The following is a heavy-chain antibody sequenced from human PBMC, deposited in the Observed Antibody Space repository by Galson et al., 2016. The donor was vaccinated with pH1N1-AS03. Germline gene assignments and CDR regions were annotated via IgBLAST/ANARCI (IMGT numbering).Heavy chain of an antibody. CDR1: GFSFSSFG. V-gene: IGHV3-33*06. D-gene: IGHD2-21*01. Sequence: SLRLSCAAPGFSFSSFGMHWVRQAPGKGLEWVAVIWYDGSNKYYADSVKGRFTISRDGSKNTLYLQMNGLRGEDTAVYYCTKGYLTSTAVIARDGLDIWGQGTMVTVSS. J-gene: IGHJ3*02. CDR3: TKGYLTSTAVIARDGLDI. CDR2: IWYDGSNK.